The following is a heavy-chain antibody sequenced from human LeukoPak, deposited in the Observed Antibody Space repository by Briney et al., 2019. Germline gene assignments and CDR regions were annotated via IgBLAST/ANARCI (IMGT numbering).Heavy chain of an antibody. CDR3: ARRDRDYSGYYFDY. CDR1: GGSISSSNW. D-gene: IGHD2-15*01. V-gene: IGHV4-4*02. J-gene: IGHJ4*02. CDR2: IYHSGST. Sequence: SGTLSLTCAVSGGSISSSNWWSWVRQPPGKGLEWIGEIYHSGSTNYNPSLKSRVTISVDTSKNQFSLKLSSVTAADTAVYYCARRDRDYSGYYFDYWGQGTLVTVSS.